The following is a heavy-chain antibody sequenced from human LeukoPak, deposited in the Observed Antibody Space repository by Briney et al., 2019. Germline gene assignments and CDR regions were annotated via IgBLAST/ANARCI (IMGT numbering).Heavy chain of an antibody. Sequence: SETLSLTCTVSGGSMSSYYWSWIRQPPGKGLEWIGYIYYSGSTKYNPSLKSRVTISVDTSKNQFSLKLSSVTAADTAVYYCARIQLERRGNGYYFDYWGQGTLVTVSS. J-gene: IGHJ4*02. CDR1: GGSMSSYY. CDR3: ARIQLERRGNGYYFDY. D-gene: IGHD1-1*01. V-gene: IGHV4-59*01. CDR2: IYYSGST.